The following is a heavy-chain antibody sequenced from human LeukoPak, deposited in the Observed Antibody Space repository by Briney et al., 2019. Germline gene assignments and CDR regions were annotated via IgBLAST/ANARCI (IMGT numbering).Heavy chain of an antibody. CDR2: ISAYNGNT. J-gene: IGHJ3*02. CDR3: AGIAALKNAFDI. CDR1: GGTFSSYA. V-gene: IGHV1-18*01. D-gene: IGHD6-13*01. Sequence: ASVKVSCKASGGTFSSYAISWVRQAPGQGLEWMGWISAYNGNTNYAQKLQGRVTMTTDTSTSTAYMELRSLRSDDTAVYYCAGIAALKNAFDIWGQGTMVTVSS.